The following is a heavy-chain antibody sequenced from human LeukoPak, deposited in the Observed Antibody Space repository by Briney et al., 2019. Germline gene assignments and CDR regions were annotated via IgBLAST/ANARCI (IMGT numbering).Heavy chain of an antibody. D-gene: IGHD3-22*01. CDR2: IYHSGST. CDR1: GGSISSGGYS. Sequence: PSQTLSLTCAVSGGSISSGGYSWSWIRQPPGKGLEWIGYIYHSGSTYYNPSLKSRVTISVDRSKNQFSLKLSSVTAADTAVYYCARSHDTFDYWGQGTLVTVSS. J-gene: IGHJ4*02. V-gene: IGHV4-30-2*01. CDR3: ARSHDTFDY.